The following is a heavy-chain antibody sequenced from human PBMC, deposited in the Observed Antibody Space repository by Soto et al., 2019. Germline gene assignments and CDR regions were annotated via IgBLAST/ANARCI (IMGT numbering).Heavy chain of an antibody. J-gene: IGHJ3*01. D-gene: IGHD1-1*01. CDR3: ATDRWTGAFDF. V-gene: IGHV3-7*01. CDR1: DFTFSTYW. CDR2: IRQDGREI. Sequence: GGSLRLSCVASDFTFSTYWMAWLRQTPGKGLEFVANIRQDGREINNLDSGKGRFTISRDNAEKSLFLQMNSLRAEDTAVYYCATDRWTGAFDFRGQGTVVTVSS.